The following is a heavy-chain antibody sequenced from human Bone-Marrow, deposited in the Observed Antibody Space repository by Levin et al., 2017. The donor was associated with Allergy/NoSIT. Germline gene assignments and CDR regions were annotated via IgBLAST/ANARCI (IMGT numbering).Heavy chain of an antibody. Sequence: GASVKVSCKASGGTFNSFAITWVRHVPGQRLEWMGWIVPMFGMTNYAEKFQGRLTITADASTSTTYMELNSLRSEDTALYYCATINTAMVTDLVYWGQGTLVTVSS. J-gene: IGHJ4*02. D-gene: IGHD5-18*01. CDR1: GGTFNSFA. V-gene: IGHV1-69*13. CDR2: IVPMFGMT. CDR3: ATINTAMVTDLVY.